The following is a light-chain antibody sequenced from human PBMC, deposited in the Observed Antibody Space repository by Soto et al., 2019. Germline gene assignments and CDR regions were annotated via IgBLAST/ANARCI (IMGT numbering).Light chain of an antibody. CDR2: KAS. Sequence: DIQMTQSPSTLSASVGDRVTITCRASESIDSWLAWHQQKPGRAPKLLISKASSLESGVPSRFSGSGFGTEFTLTISRLEPEDFDVYYCQHYGSSLSITFGQGTRLEI. CDR3: QHYGSSLSIT. V-gene: IGKV1-5*03. J-gene: IGKJ5*01. CDR1: ESIDSW.